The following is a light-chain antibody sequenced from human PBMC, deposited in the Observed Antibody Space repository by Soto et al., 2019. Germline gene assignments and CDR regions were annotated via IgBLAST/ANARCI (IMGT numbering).Light chain of an antibody. CDR2: DVS. V-gene: IGLV2-14*01. CDR3: SSYTSSSLP. J-gene: IGLJ2*01. Sequence: QSALTQPASVSGSPGQSITISCTGTSSDVGGYNYVSWYQQHPGKAPKLMIYDVSNRPSGVSNRFSGSKSGNTASLTISGLQAEDEADYSCSSYTSSSLPFGGGTKLTVL. CDR1: SSDVGGYNY.